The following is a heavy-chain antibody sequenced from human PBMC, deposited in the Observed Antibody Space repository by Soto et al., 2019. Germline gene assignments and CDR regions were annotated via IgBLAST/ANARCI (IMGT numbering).Heavy chain of an antibody. Sequence: PGGSLRLSCAASGFTFSHAWMIWVRQAPGKGLEWVGRIKSRADGETKDYGAPVRGRFTISRDNAKNSLYLQMNSLRAEDTAVYYCARAMSSGSDWYGGDDYWGQGTLVTVSS. J-gene: IGHJ4*02. CDR3: ARAMSSGSDWYGGDDY. CDR2: IKSRADGETK. D-gene: IGHD6-19*01. V-gene: IGHV3-15*01. CDR1: GFTFSHAW.